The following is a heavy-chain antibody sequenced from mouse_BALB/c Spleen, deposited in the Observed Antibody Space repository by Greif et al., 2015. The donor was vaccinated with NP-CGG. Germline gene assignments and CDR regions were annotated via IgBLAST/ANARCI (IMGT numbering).Heavy chain of an antibody. CDR3: AREGQLGLAWFAY. CDR2: IYPYNGGT. V-gene: IGHV1S29*02. Sequence: VQLKESGPELVKPGASGKISCKASGYTLTDYNMHWVKQSHGKSLEWIGYIYPYNGGTGYNQKFKSKATLTVDSSSSTACMELRSLTSEDSAVYYCAREGQLGLAWFAYWGQGTLVTVSA. D-gene: IGHD3-2*01. J-gene: IGHJ3*01. CDR1: GYTLTDYN.